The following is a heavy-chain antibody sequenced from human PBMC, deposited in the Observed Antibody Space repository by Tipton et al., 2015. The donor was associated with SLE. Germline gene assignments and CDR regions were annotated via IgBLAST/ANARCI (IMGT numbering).Heavy chain of an antibody. J-gene: IGHJ4*02. CDR2: INHSGST. CDR1: GGSFSGYY. V-gene: IGHV4-34*01. Sequence: LRLSCAVYGGSFSGYYWSWIRQPPGKGLEWIGEINHSGSTNYNPSLKSRVTISVDTSKNQFSLKLSAVTAADTAVYYCARVALRGLWDYWGQGTLVTVSS. CDR3: ARVALRGLWDY. D-gene: IGHD2-15*01.